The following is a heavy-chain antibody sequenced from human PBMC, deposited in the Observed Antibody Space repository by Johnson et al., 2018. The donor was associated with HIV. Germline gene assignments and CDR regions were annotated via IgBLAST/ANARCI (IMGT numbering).Heavy chain of an antibody. CDR1: GFTFSSYA. J-gene: IGHJ3*02. CDR2: ISGSGGST. V-gene: IGHV3-23*04. D-gene: IGHD3-22*01. Sequence: VQLVESGGGLVQPGGSLRLSCAASGFTFSSYAMSWVRQAPGKGLEWVSAISGSGGSTYYADSVKGRFTLSRDNSKNTLYLQMNSLRAEDTAVYYCAKSAPFYYDSPADAFDIWGQGTMVTVSS. CDR3: AKSAPFYYDSPADAFDI.